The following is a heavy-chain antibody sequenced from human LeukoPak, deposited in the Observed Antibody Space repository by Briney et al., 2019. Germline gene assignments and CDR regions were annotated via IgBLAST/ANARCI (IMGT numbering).Heavy chain of an antibody. CDR2: INHSGST. V-gene: IGHV4-34*01. J-gene: IGHJ4*02. CDR3: ASRYCSSTSCYHFDY. Sequence: SSETLSLTCAVHGESFSGYYWSWVRQPPGKGVGWIGEINHSGSTNYNPSLKSRVTISVDTSKTQFSLTLSSVTAADTAVYYCASRYCSSTSCYHFDYWGQGTLLTVSS. D-gene: IGHD2-2*01. CDR1: GESFSGYY.